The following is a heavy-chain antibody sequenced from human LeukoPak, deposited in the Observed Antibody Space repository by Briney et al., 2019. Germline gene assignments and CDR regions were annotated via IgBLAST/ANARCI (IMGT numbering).Heavy chain of an antibody. CDR3: ASSSPNWFDP. CDR2: ISSSSSYI. Sequence: GGSLRLSCAASGFTFSNYNMNWVRQAPGKGLEWVSSISSSSSYIYYADSVKGRFTISRDNTKNSLYLQMNSLRAEDTAVYYCASSSPNWFDPWGQGTLVTVSS. J-gene: IGHJ5*02. CDR1: GFTFSNYN. D-gene: IGHD2-2*01. V-gene: IGHV3-21*01.